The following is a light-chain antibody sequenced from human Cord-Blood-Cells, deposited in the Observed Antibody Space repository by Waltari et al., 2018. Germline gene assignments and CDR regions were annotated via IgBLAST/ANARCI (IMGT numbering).Light chain of an antibody. CDR2: DVS. V-gene: IGLV2-14*01. Sequence: QSALTQPASVSGSPGQSITISCTGTSSDVGGYNYVSWYQQLPGKDPKLMIYDVSNRPSGVSNRFACSKSGNTAALTISGLQAEDEADYYCSSYTSSSTLYVFGTGTKVTVL. CDR1: SSDVGGYNY. CDR3: SSYTSSSTLYV. J-gene: IGLJ1*01.